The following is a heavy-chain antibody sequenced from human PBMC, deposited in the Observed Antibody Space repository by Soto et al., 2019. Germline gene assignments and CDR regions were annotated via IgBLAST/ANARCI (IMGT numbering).Heavy chain of an antibody. CDR3: ARDTSSTSLRAEYFQF. Sequence: PSETLSLTCDVSGGPVGYTSFYWGWLRQSPGKGLEWIGSVHHSVTTYYNPSLKGRVTISMDTSKNQFSLRLTSVTAADTAVYYCARDTSSTSLRAEYFQFWGQGTPVTVSS. D-gene: IGHD6-13*01. J-gene: IGHJ1*01. CDR2: VHHSVTT. CDR1: GGPVGYTSFY. V-gene: IGHV4-39*02.